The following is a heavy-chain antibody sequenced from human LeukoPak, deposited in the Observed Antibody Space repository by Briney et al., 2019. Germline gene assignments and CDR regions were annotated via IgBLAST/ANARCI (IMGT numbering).Heavy chain of an antibody. Sequence: SETLSLTCAVYGVSFSGYYWSWIRRTPGKGLEWIGEIDHSGSTNYNPSLKSRVIISADTSKNQFSLNLSSVTAADTAVYYCVVEYYNYDMDVWGQGTTVTVSS. J-gene: IGHJ6*02. CDR3: VVEYYNYDMDV. CDR2: IDHSGST. V-gene: IGHV4-34*01. CDR1: GVSFSGYY. D-gene: IGHD1-1*01.